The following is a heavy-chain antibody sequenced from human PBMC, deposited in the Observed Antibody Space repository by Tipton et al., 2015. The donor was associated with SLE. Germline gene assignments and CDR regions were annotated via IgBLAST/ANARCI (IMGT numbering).Heavy chain of an antibody. Sequence: SLRLSCAASGFTFSSYGMHWVRQAPGKGLGWVAFIRYDGSNKYYADSVKGRFTISRDNSKNTLYLQMNSLRAEDTAVYYCAKDPYSSSWHYWYFDLWGRGTLVTVSS. CDR2: IRYDGSNK. CDR1: GFTFSSYG. J-gene: IGHJ2*01. CDR3: AKDPYSSSWHYWYFDL. D-gene: IGHD6-13*01. V-gene: IGHV3-30*02.